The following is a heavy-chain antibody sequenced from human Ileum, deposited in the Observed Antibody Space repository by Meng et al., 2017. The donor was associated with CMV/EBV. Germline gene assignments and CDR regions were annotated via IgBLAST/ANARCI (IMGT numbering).Heavy chain of an antibody. D-gene: IGHD2-2*01. CDR1: GGSISTTSYY. J-gene: IGHJ4*02. V-gene: IGHV4-39*07. CDR2: VYYTGNI. Sequence: SETLSLTCTVSGGSISTTSYYWGWIRQPPGKGLEWIGSVYYTGNIHYNPSLKSRVTMSVDTSNNQFSLKLSSVTAADTAVYYCARDLWVKYQLLNCGQGTLVTVSS. CDR3: ARDLWVKYQLLN.